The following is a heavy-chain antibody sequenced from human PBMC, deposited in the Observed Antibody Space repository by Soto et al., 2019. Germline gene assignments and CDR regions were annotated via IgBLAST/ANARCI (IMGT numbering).Heavy chain of an antibody. V-gene: IGHV4-30-2*01. CDR3: ARGSSSYYDYGMDV. Sequence: SETLSLTCAVSGDSIRRGGCFCNWVRQRPGKALEWIGNIYDSGSTSYNPSLKSRFTISVDTAKNQFSLRLTSVTAADTAVYFCARGSSSYYDYGMDVWGQGTTVTVSS. J-gene: IGHJ6*02. CDR2: IYDSGST. D-gene: IGHD6-6*01. CDR1: GDSIRRGGCF.